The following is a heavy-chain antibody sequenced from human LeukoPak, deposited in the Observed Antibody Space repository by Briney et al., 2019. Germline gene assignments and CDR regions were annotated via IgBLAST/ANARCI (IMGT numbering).Heavy chain of an antibody. D-gene: IGHD2/OR15-2a*01. Sequence: ASVKVSCKASGYTFTGYYMHWVRQAPGQGLEWMGWINPDSGGTNNAQKFQGRVTMTRDTSISTAYMELSRLRSDDTAVYYCARTFYDTLDSDAFDFWGQGTMDIVSS. CDR3: ARTFYDTLDSDAFDF. V-gene: IGHV1-2*02. CDR2: INPDSGGT. CDR1: GYTFTGYY. J-gene: IGHJ3*01.